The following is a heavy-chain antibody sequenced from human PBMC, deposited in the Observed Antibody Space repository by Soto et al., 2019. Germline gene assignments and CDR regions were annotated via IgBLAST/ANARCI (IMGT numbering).Heavy chain of an antibody. J-gene: IGHJ6*02. Sequence: EVQLLESGGGFIHPGGSLRLSCAASGFSFSSFAMNWVGQAPGKGLEWVSIISGSADSTFYADSVKGRFTISRDNSKSTLYLQINSLRVEDTAVYYCAKTRGAMIYAISVYGMDVWGQGTTVTVSS. CDR2: ISGSADST. CDR1: GFSFSSFA. D-gene: IGHD2-8*01. V-gene: IGHV3-23*01. CDR3: AKTRGAMIYAISVYGMDV.